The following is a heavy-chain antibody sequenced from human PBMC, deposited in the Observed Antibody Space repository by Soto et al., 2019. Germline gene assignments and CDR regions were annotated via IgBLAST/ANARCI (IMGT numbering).Heavy chain of an antibody. CDR2: IYYSGST. Sequence: QVQLQESGPGLVKPSQTLSLTCTVSGGSISSGGYYWSWIRQHPGKGLEWIGYIYYSGSTYYNPPLKSRVTISVDTSKNQFSLKLSSVTAADTAVYYCARDHGDIVATYAFDIWGQGTMVTVSS. V-gene: IGHV4-31*03. D-gene: IGHD5-12*01. CDR3: ARDHGDIVATYAFDI. CDR1: GGSISSGGYY. J-gene: IGHJ3*02.